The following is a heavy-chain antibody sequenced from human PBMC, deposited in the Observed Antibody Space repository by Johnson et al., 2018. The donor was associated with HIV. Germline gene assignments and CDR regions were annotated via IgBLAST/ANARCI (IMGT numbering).Heavy chain of an antibody. V-gene: IGHV3-64*01. CDR1: GFTFSSYA. D-gene: IGHD2-15*01. J-gene: IGHJ3*02. CDR3: ARALGYCSGGSCYSGAFDI. Sequence: VQLVESGGGLVKPGGSLRLSCAASGFTFSSYAMHWVRQAPGKGLEYVSAISSNGGSTYYANSVKGRFTMSRDNSKNTLYLQMGSLRAEDMAVYYCARALGYCSGGSCYSGAFDIWGQGTTVTVSS. CDR2: ISSNGGST.